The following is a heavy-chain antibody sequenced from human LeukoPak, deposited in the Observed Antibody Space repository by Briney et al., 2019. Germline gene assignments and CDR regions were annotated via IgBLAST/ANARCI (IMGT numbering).Heavy chain of an antibody. V-gene: IGHV3-74*01. Sequence: GGSLRLSCVASGFTFNTYYMHWVRQAPGEGLVWVSFINADGTITKYADSVKGRFTISRDDAKNTLYLQVNSLRAEDTAVYFCARGGSDTAMAHDYWGQGTLVTVSS. D-gene: IGHD5-18*01. CDR3: ARGGSDTAMAHDY. CDR1: GFTFNTYY. J-gene: IGHJ4*02. CDR2: INADGTIT.